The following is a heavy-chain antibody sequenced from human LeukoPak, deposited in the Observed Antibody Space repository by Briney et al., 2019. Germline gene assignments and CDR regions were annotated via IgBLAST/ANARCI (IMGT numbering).Heavy chain of an antibody. D-gene: IGHD3-22*01. CDR3: TRRYNYDSSGYYYVRDAFDI. Sequence: GGSLRLSCTASGFTFGDYVMSWVRQAPGKGLEWVGLIRSKAYGGTTKNAASVEGRFTISRDDSRSIAYLQMNSLKTEDTAVYYCTRRYNYDSSGYYYVRDAFDIWGQGTMVTVSS. CDR2: IRSKAYGGTT. V-gene: IGHV3-49*04. J-gene: IGHJ3*02. CDR1: GFTFGDYV.